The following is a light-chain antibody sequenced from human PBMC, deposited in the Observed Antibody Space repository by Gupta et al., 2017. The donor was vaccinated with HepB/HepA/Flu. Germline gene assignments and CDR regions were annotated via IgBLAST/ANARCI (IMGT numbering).Light chain of an antibody. Sequence: DAALTQSPLSLSVTLRQSASISCRSSLNLLFSDENTFLPWYQQRPGQSPRRLIYRVSNRDSGVPERFSGSGSGTDFTLKISRVEADDIGVYYCVQGTHWPLSFGGGTKVEIK. CDR2: RVS. CDR3: VQGTHWPLS. J-gene: IGKJ4*01. V-gene: IGKV2-30*01. CDR1: LNLLFSDENTF.